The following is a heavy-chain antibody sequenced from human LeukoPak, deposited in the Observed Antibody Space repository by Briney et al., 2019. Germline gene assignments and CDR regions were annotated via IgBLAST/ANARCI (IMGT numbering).Heavy chain of an antibody. CDR3: AREIRL. CDR2: INHSGST. J-gene: IGHJ4*02. CDR1: GVSFSGYY. V-gene: IGHV4-34*01. Sequence: SETLSLTCAVYGVSFSGYYWSWIRQPPGKGLEWIGEINHSGSTNYNPSLKSRVTISVDTSKNQFSLKLSSVTAADTAVYYCAREIRLWGQGTLVTISS.